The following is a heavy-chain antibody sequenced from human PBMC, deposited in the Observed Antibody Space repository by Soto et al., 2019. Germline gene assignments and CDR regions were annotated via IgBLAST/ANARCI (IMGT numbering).Heavy chain of an antibody. CDR2: IIPILGIA. D-gene: IGHD2-2*01. CDR1: GGTFSSYT. V-gene: IGHV1-69*04. CDR3: ARDDCSSTSCYSPFDI. J-gene: IGHJ3*02. Sequence: SVKVSCKASGGTFSSYTISWVRQAPGQGLEWMGRIIPILGIANYAQKFQGRVTITADKSTSTAYMELSSLRSEDTAVYYCARDDCSSTSCYSPFDIWGQGTMVTVSS.